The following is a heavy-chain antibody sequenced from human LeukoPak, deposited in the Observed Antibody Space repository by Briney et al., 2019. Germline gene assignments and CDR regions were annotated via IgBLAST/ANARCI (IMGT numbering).Heavy chain of an antibody. J-gene: IGHJ4*02. V-gene: IGHV3-48*03. Sequence: GGSLRLSCAASGFTFSSYEMNWVRQATGKGLEWVSYISSSGSTIYYADSVKGRFTISRDNAKNSLYLQMNSLRAEDTAVYYCARDLSGYDYFDYWGQGTLVTVSS. CDR2: ISSSGSTI. CDR3: ARDLSGYDYFDY. CDR1: GFTFSSYE. D-gene: IGHD5-12*01.